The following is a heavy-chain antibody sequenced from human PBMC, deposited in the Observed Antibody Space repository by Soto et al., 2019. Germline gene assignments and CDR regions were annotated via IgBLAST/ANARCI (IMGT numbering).Heavy chain of an antibody. D-gene: IGHD3-22*01. V-gene: IGHV1-46*04. CDR2: INPGTGVT. CDR3: ATLTWPRHSFGVSDYPGY. J-gene: IGHJ4*02. Sequence: QVQLMQAGAEVTKPGASVKVICKASGYTFTQYYIHWVRQAPGQGLEWVVLINPGTGVTIYTQKWEGRVTMTRDTPTSTVDMELNTLRSEDMGVYYCATLTWPRHSFGVSDYPGYWGQGTLVTVSS. CDR1: GYTFTQYY.